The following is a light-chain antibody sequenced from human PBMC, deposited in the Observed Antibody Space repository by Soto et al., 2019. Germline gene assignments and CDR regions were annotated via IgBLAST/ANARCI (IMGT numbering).Light chain of an antibody. Sequence: QSALTQPASVSGSPGQSITISCTGTSSDVGSYNLVSWYQQHPGKAPKLMIYEGSKRPSGVSNRFSGSKSGNTASLTISGLQAEDEADYYCCSYAGSSTDVFGTGTKVNVL. CDR3: CSYAGSSTDV. CDR2: EGS. V-gene: IGLV2-23*01. J-gene: IGLJ1*01. CDR1: SSDVGSYNL.